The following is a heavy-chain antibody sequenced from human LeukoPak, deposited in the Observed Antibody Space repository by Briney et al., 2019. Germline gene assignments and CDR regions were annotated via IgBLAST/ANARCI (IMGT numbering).Heavy chain of an antibody. CDR1: GYTFTSYD. D-gene: IGHD2-2*01. V-gene: IGHV1-8*03. Sequence: ASVKVSCKASGYTFTSYDINWVRQATGQGLEWMGGMNPNSGNTGYAQKFQGRVTITRNTSISTAYMELSRLRSDDTAVYYCARGDIVVVPAANNNWFDPWGQGTLVTVSS. CDR2: MNPNSGNT. CDR3: ARGDIVVVPAANNNWFDP. J-gene: IGHJ5*02.